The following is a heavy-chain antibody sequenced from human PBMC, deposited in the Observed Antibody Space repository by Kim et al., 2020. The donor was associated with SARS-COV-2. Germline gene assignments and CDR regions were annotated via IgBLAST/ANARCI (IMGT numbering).Heavy chain of an antibody. CDR1: GGSISSSNW. V-gene: IGHV4-4*02. CDR3: ARDRGRITMMVVVNDAFDT. J-gene: IGHJ3*02. Sequence: SETLSLTCAVSGGSISSSNWWSWVRPPPGKGLEWVGVFYHRGSTNYNPSLKSRVTISVDKSKNQFSLKLSSVTAADTAVYYCARDRGRITMMVVVNDAFDTWGDGTIGTFSS. CDR2: FYHRGST. D-gene: IGHD3-22*01.